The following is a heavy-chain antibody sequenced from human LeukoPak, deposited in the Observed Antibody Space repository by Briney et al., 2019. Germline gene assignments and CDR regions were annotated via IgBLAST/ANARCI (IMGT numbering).Heavy chain of an antibody. J-gene: IGHJ4*02. CDR3: ARGELYYDFWSGPGYFDY. Sequence: GGSLRLSCAASGFTFSSYSMNWVRQAPGKGLEWVSSISSSSSYIYYADSVKGRFTISRDNAKNSLYLQMNSLRAEDTAVYYCARGELYYDFWSGPGYFDYWGQGTLVTVSS. V-gene: IGHV3-21*01. CDR1: GFTFSSYS. CDR2: ISSSSSYI. D-gene: IGHD3-3*01.